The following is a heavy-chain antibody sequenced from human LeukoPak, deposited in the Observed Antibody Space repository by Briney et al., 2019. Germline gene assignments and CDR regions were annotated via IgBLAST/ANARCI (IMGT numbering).Heavy chain of an antibody. CDR3: TTDSAWELQGDIYYYFDY. Sequence: PGGSLRFSCAASGFTFSNAWMSWFRQAPGKGLEWVGRIKSKTDGGTTDYAAPVKGRFTISRDDSKNTLYLQMNSLKTEDTAVYYCTTDSAWELQGDIYYYFDYWGQGTLVTVSS. J-gene: IGHJ4*02. CDR1: GFTFSNAW. D-gene: IGHD1-26*01. CDR2: IKSKTDGGTT. V-gene: IGHV3-15*01.